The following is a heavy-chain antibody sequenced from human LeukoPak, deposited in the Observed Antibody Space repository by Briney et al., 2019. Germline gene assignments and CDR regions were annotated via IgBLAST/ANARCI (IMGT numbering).Heavy chain of an antibody. Sequence: ASVKVSCKASGYTFTDYYMHWVRQAPGQGLEWMGRINPKTGGTNYAQNFQGRVTMTRDTSISTTYMELSRLRPDDTAVYYCARVGDGLNDAFDIWGQGTMVTVSS. J-gene: IGHJ3*02. CDR3: ARVGDGLNDAFDI. CDR2: INPKTGGT. CDR1: GYTFTDYY. V-gene: IGHV1-2*06. D-gene: IGHD5-24*01.